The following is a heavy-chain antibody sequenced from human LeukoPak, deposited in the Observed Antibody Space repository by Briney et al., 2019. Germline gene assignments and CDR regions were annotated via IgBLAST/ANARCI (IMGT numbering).Heavy chain of an antibody. CDR2: INSDGRST. CDR3: VRGADTGYSSDS. J-gene: IGHJ4*02. V-gene: IGHV3-74*01. Sequence: GGFLRLSCVASGFTFSRYWMHWVRQAPGKGLVWVSRINSDGRSTNYADSVKGRFSISRGNAENTLYLQMNSLRVEDTAVYYCVRGADTGYSSDSWGQGTLVTVSS. CDR1: GFTFSRYW. D-gene: IGHD3-9*01.